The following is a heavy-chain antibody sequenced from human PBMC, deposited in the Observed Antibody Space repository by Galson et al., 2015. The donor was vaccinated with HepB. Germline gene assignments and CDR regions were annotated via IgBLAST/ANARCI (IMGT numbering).Heavy chain of an antibody. D-gene: IGHD6-13*01. CDR2: ISSSSSYI. Sequence: SLRLSCAASGFTFSSYSMNWVRQAPGKGLEWVSSISSSSSYIYYADSVKGRFTISRDNAKNSLYLQMNSLRAEDTAVYYCARASLDGSWYDYWGQGTLVTVSS. CDR1: GFTFSSYS. J-gene: IGHJ4*02. V-gene: IGHV3-21*01. CDR3: ARASLDGSWYDY.